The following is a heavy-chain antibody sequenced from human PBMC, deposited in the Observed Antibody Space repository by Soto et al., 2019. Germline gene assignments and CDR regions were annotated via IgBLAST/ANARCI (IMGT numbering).Heavy chain of an antibody. D-gene: IGHD3-16*02. J-gene: IGHJ5*02. V-gene: IGHV2-5*01. Sequence: QITLKESGPTLVKPTQTLTLTCTFSGFSLSTSGVGVGWIRQPPGKALEWLALIYWNDDKRYSPSLKSRLTITKDTSKNQVVLTMTNMDPVDTATYYWAHRPPPRDYVWGSYRWLGWFDPWGQGTLVTVSS. CDR1: GFSLSTSGVG. CDR3: AHRPPPRDYVWGSYRWLGWFDP. CDR2: IYWNDDK.